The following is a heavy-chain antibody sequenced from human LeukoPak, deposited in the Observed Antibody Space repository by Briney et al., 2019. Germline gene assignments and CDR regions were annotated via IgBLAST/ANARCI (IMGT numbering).Heavy chain of an antibody. V-gene: IGHV3-49*03. J-gene: IGHJ4*02. CDR1: GFTFGDYA. CDR3: TRESGGVCWIDY. Sequence: GGSLRLSCTASGFTFGDYAMSWFRQAPGKGLEWVGFIRSKAYGGTTEYAASVEGRFTISRDDSKSIAYLQMNSLKTEDTAVYYCTRESGGVCWIDYWGQGTLVTVSS. D-gene: IGHD2-8*02. CDR2: IRSKAYGGTT.